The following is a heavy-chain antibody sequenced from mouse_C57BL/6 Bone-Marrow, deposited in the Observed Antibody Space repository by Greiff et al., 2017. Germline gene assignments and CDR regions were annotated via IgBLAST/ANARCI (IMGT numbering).Heavy chain of an antibody. CDR1: GFTFSDYY. J-gene: IGHJ4*01. V-gene: IGHV5-12*01. CDR2: ISNGGGST. CDR3: ARDGPYAMDY. Sequence: EVKLVESGGGLVQPGGSLKLSCAASGFTFSDYYMYWVRQTPEKRLEWVAYISNGGGSTYYPDTVKGRFTISRDNAKNTLYLQMSRLKSEDTAMXYCARDGPYAMDYWGQGTSVTVSS. D-gene: IGHD2-3*01.